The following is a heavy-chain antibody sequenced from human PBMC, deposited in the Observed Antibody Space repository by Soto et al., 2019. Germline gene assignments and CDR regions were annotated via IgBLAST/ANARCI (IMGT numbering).Heavy chain of an antibody. D-gene: IGHD2-15*01. V-gene: IGHV3-49*03. CDR1: GFTFGDYA. CDR2: IRSKAYGGTT. J-gene: IGHJ6*02. Sequence: GGSLRLSCTASGFTFGDYAMSWFRQAPGKGLEWVGFIRSKAYGGTTEYAASVKGRFTISRDDSKSIAYLQMNSLKTEDTAVYYCARADSGLYYYYGMDVWGQGTTVTVSS. CDR3: ARADSGLYYYYGMDV.